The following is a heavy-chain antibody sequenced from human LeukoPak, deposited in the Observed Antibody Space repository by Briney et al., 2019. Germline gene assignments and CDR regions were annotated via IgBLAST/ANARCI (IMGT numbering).Heavy chain of an antibody. V-gene: IGHV4-61*01. CDR1: GGSVSSGSYY. CDR3: ARDQYGDYYFDY. J-gene: IGHJ4*02. CDR2: IYYSGST. D-gene: IGHD4-17*01. Sequence: SETLSLTCTVSGGSVSSGSYYWSWIRQPPGKGLEWIGHIYYSGSTTYNPSLKSRVTISVDTSKNQFSLKLSSVTAADTAVYYCARDQYGDYYFDYWGQGTLVTVSS.